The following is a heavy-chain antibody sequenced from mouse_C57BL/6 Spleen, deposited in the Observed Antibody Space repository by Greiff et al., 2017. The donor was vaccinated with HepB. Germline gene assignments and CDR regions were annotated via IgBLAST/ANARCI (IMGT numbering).Heavy chain of an antibody. CDR2: ISSGGSYT. D-gene: IGHD2-5*01. J-gene: IGHJ4*01. CDR1: GFTFSCYG. V-gene: IGHV5-6*01. Sequence: VKLMESGGDLVKPGGSLKLSCAASGFTFSCYGMSLVRQTPDKRLEWVATISSGGSYTYYPDSVKGRFTISRDNAKNTLYLQMSSLKSEDTAMYYCARLSNDYAMDYWGQGTSVTVSS. CDR3: ARLSNDYAMDY.